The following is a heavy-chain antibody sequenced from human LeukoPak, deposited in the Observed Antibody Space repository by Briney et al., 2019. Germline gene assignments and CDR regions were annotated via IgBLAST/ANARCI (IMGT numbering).Heavy chain of an antibody. Sequence: GGALRLSCAASGFTFRNYGVTWVRQAPRKGLEWVSAISGSGVSTYYADSVKGRFTISRDNAKNSLYLQMNSLRAEDTAVYYCAKEATYYYDSSGYLFDYWGQGTLVTVSS. CDR3: AKEATYYYDSSGYLFDY. CDR2: ISGSGVST. J-gene: IGHJ4*02. CDR1: GFTFRNYG. V-gene: IGHV3-23*01. D-gene: IGHD3-22*01.